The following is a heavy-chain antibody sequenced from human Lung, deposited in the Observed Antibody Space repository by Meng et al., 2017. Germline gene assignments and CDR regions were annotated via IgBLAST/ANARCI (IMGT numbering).Heavy chain of an antibody. CDR2: IYSGGST. CDR3: ARVGGRGYSYGYSY. V-gene: IGHV3-66*02. J-gene: IGHJ4*02. D-gene: IGHD5-18*01. Sequence: GGSLTLSCAASGFTASSNYMSWVRQAPGKGLEWVAVIYSGGSTYYADSVKGRFTISRDNSKNTLYLQMNSLRAEDTAVYYCARVGGRGYSYGYSYWGQGTLVTVSS. CDR1: GFTASSNY.